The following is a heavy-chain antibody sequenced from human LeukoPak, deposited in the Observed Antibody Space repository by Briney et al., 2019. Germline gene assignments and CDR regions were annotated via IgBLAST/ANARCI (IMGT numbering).Heavy chain of an antibody. CDR3: ARVDYDSSPLFDY. CDR1: GGSFSGYY. CDR2: INHSGST. Sequence: SETLSLTCAVYGGSFSGYYWSWIRQPPGKGLEWIGEINHSGSTNYNPSLKSRVTISVDTSKNQFSLKLGSVTAADTAVYYCARVDYDSSPLFDYWGQGTLVTVSS. J-gene: IGHJ4*02. V-gene: IGHV4-34*01. D-gene: IGHD3-16*01.